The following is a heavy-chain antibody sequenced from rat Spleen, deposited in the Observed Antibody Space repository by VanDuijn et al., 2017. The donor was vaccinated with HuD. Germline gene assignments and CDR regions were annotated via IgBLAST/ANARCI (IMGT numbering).Heavy chain of an antibody. Sequence: EVRLVESGGGLVQPGRSLKLSCAASGFNFNDYWMGWVRQAPGKGLEWIGEINKDSSTINYTPSLKDKFTISRDNAQNTLYLEMSKLGSEDTAIYYCASEPPGYGYCVTDAWGQGASVTVSS. CDR2: INKDSSTI. V-gene: IGHV4-2*01. CDR3: ASEPPGYGYCVTDA. J-gene: IGHJ4*01. D-gene: IGHD4-3*01. CDR1: GFNFNDYW.